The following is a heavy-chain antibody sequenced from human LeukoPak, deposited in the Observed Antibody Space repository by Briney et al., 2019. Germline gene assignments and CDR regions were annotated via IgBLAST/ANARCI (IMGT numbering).Heavy chain of an antibody. V-gene: IGHV4-34*01. CDR1: GGSFSGYY. Sequence: SETLSLTCAVYGGSFSGYYWSWIRQPPGKGLEWIGEINHSGSTNYNPSLKSRVTISVDTSKNQFSLKLSSVTAADTAVYYCARALAGGSGSYYYYYYGTDVWGQGTTVTVSS. D-gene: IGHD3-10*01. CDR3: ARALAGGSGSYYYYYYGTDV. J-gene: IGHJ6*02. CDR2: INHSGST.